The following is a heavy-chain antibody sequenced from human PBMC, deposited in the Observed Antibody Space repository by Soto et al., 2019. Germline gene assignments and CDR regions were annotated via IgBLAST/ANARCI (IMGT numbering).Heavy chain of an antibody. D-gene: IGHD2-2*01. Sequence: GGSLRLSCTASGFTFGDYAMSWFRQAPGKGLEWVGFIRSKAYGGTTEYAASVKGRFTISRDDSKSIAYLQMNSLKTEDTAVYYCTREIVVVPAAVLYYYYGMDVWGQGTTVTVSS. CDR3: TREIVVVPAAVLYYYYGMDV. V-gene: IGHV3-49*03. CDR1: GFTFGDYA. CDR2: IRSKAYGGTT. J-gene: IGHJ6*02.